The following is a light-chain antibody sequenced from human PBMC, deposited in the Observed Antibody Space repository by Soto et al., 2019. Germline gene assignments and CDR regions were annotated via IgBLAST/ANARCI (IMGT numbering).Light chain of an antibody. CDR1: SSNIGTGYE. CDR2: GNN. CDR3: QSYDSSLRAVV. Sequence: QSVLTQSPSVSGAPGQRVTISCNGSSSNIGTGYEVHWYQHLPGTAPKLVIYGNNNRPSGVPDRFSGSKSGTSASLAITGLQPEDEADYYCQSYDSSLRAVVFGGGTKLTVL. V-gene: IGLV1-40*01. J-gene: IGLJ2*01.